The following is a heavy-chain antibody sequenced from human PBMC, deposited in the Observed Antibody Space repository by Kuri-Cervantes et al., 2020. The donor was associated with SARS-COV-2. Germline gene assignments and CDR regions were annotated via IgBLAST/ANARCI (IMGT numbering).Heavy chain of an antibody. D-gene: IGHD6-13*01. Sequence: GESLKISCAASGFTFSDYYMSWIRQAPGKGLEWVSYISSSGSTIYYADSVKGRFTISRDNAKNSLYLQMNSLRAEDTAVYYCARVVGSSWPTNYYGMDVWGQGTTVTVSS. CDR1: GFTFSDYY. J-gene: IGHJ6*02. CDR3: ARVVGSSWPTNYYGMDV. V-gene: IGHV3-11*01. CDR2: ISSSGSTI.